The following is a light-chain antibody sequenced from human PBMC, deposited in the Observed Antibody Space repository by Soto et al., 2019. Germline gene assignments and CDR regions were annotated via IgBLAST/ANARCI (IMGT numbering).Light chain of an antibody. CDR1: ESIAGF. CDR2: AAS. J-gene: IGKJ3*01. CDR3: QQSYSTPPIT. Sequence: DIQMTQSPSSLSASVGDRVTITCRASESIAGFLNWYQQKPGKGPKLLINAASSLQSGVPSRFSGSGSGTDFTLTISSLQPEDFATYYCQQSYSTPPITFGPGTKVDIK. V-gene: IGKV1-39*01.